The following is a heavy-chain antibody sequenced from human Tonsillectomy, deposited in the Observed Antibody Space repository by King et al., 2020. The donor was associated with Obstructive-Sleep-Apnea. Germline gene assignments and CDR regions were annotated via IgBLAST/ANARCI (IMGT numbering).Heavy chain of an antibody. Sequence: QLVQSGAEVKKPGASVKVSCKASGYTFTSYLMHWVRQAPGQGLEWMGWINPHSGDTNFLQKVQGRVTMTRDTSINTAYMELTRLRSGDTAVYYCASFSSSSHFDYWGQGTLVTVSS. V-gene: IGHV1-2*02. CDR3: ASFSSSSHFDY. CDR2: INPHSGDT. J-gene: IGHJ4*02. D-gene: IGHD3-3*01. CDR1: GYTFTSYL.